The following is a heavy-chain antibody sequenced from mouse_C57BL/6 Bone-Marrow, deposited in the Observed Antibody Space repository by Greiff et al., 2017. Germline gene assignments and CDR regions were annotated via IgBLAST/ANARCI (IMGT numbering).Heavy chain of an antibody. CDR1: GFTFSSYA. Sequence: EVKLEESGGGLVKPGGSLKLSCAASGFTFSSYAMSWVRQTPEKRLEWVATISDGGSYTYYPDNVKGRFTISRDNAKNNLYLQMSHLKSEDTAMYYCARGGGYDYWGQGTTLTVSS. CDR2: ISDGGSYT. D-gene: IGHD2-2*01. V-gene: IGHV5-4*03. J-gene: IGHJ2*01. CDR3: ARGGGYDY.